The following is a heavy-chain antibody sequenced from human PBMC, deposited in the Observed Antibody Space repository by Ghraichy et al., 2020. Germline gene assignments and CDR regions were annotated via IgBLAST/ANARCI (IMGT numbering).Heavy chain of an antibody. D-gene: IGHD6-19*01. J-gene: IGHJ4*02. V-gene: IGHV4-4*09. CDR2: IYTSGST. CDR1: GGSISSYY. CDR3: ARLDPHYEQWLVLY. Sequence: SETLSLTCTVSGGSISSYYWSWIRQPPGKGLEWIGYIYTSGSTNYNPSLKSRVTISVDTSKNQFSLKLSSVTAADTAVYYCARLDPHYEQWLVLYWGQGTLVTVSS.